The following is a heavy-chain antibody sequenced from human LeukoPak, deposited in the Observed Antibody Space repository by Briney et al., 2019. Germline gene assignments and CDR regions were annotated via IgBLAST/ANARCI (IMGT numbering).Heavy chain of an antibody. V-gene: IGHV1-46*01. CDR3: ARSRITIFGVVTAPQY. Sequence: ASVKVSCKASGYTFTSYYMHWVRQAPGQGLEWMGIINPSGGSTSYAQKFQGRVTMTRDTSTSTVHMELSSLRSEDTAVYYCARSRITIFGVVTAPQYWGQGTLVTVSS. D-gene: IGHD3-3*01. J-gene: IGHJ4*02. CDR2: INPSGGST. CDR1: GYTFTSYY.